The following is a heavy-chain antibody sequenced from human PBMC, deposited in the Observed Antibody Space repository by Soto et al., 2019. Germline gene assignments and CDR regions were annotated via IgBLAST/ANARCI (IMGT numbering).Heavy chain of an antibody. D-gene: IGHD2-15*01. CDR2: IIPILGIA. CDR1: GGTFSSYT. J-gene: IGHJ4*02. CDR3: ARNFIGSPY. Sequence: QVQLVQSGAEVKKPGSSVKVSCKASGGTFSSYTISWVRQAPGQGLEWMGRIIPILGIANYAQKFQGRVTITADKSTSKANMRLRSLRPGDTALFSCARNFIGSPYWGRGPRLPVS. V-gene: IGHV1-69*02.